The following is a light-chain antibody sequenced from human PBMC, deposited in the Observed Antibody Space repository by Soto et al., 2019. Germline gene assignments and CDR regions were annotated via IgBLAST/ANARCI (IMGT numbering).Light chain of an antibody. J-gene: IGKJ5*01. CDR2: GAS. Sequence: EIVMTQSPATLSVSPGERATLSCRGRQSGSSNLAWYQQKPGQAPRLLIYGASSRATGIPDRFSGSGSGTDFTLEISRVETDDVGIYYCMQSTQLPPTFGQGTRLENK. CDR3: MQSTQLPPT. CDR1: QSGSSN. V-gene: IGKV3D-15*01.